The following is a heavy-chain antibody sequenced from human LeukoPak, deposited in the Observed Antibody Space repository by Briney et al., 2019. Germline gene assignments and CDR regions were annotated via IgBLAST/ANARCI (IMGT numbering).Heavy chain of an antibody. CDR2: IIPILGIA. CDR1: GDSLSSHE. V-gene: IGHV1-69*04. Sequence: SVKVSCKASGDSLSSHELSWVRQAPGQGLEWMGRIIPILGIANYAQKFQGRVTITADKSTSTAYMELSSLRSEDTAVYYCARGTYGSGSFLVYWGQGTLVTVSS. D-gene: IGHD3-10*01. CDR3: ARGTYGSGSFLVY. J-gene: IGHJ4*02.